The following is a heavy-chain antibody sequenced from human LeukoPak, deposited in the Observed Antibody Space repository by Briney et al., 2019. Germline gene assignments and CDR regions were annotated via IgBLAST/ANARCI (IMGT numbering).Heavy chain of an antibody. V-gene: IGHV1-69*13. Sequence: GASVKVSCKASGGTFSSYAISWVRQAPGQGLEWMGGIIPIFGTANYAQKFQGRVMVTADESTSTAYMELSSLRSEDTAVYYCARAEVVTAEPPDYWGQGTLVTVSS. J-gene: IGHJ4*02. CDR2: IIPIFGTA. CDR3: ARAEVVTAEPPDY. D-gene: IGHD2-21*02. CDR1: GGTFSSYA.